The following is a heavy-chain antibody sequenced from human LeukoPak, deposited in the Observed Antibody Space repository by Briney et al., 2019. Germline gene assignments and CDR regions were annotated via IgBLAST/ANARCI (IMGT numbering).Heavy chain of an antibody. J-gene: IGHJ4*02. CDR3: TRGDLAYCGGDCYSGDY. V-gene: IGHV3-49*04. CDR2: IRSKTYGGTT. Sequence: GGSLRLSCTASGFIFGDYAMSWVRQAPGKGLEWVAFIRSKTYGGTTQYAASVKGRFTISRDDSKSIAYLQMNSLKTEDTAVYYCTRGDLAYCGGDCYSGDYWGQGTLVTVSS. D-gene: IGHD2-21*02. CDR1: GFIFGDYA.